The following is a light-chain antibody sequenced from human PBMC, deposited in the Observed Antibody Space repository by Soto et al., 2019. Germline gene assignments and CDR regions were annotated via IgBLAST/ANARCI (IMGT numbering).Light chain of an antibody. V-gene: IGKV1-5*01. CDR2: DAS. CDR1: QSISTW. CDR3: HHYTRA. Sequence: IQMTQSPSSLSASVGDRVTITCRASQSISTWLAWYQQKPGKAPKLLIFDASTLESGVPSRFSGSASGTEFTLTITSLQPDDFATYYCHHYTRAFGQGTKVEIK. J-gene: IGKJ1*01.